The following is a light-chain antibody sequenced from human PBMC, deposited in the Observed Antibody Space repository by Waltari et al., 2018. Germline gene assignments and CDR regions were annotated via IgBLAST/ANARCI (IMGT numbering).Light chain of an antibody. CDR2: DLS. CDR1: TGDVGGNTS. J-gene: IGLJ3*02. V-gene: IGLV2-11*01. Sequence: QSALTQPRSVSGSPGQSVTISCTGTTGDVGGNTSVSWYQQHPGKAPKVMIYDLSRRPSGVPDRFSGSRSANTASLTISGLQAEDEADYYCCSYAGSYTWVFGGGTKVTVL. CDR3: CSYAGSYTWV.